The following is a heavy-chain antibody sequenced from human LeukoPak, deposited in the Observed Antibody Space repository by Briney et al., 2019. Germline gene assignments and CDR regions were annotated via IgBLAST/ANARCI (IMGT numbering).Heavy chain of an antibody. D-gene: IGHD6-6*01. J-gene: IGHJ3*01. CDR1: GFTFSNYA. Sequence: GGSLRLSCAASGFTFSNYAMHWARQAPGKGLEWVTVISYDGTIKSYADSVRGRFTISRDNSKDTLYLQMNSLRDEDTAVYYCVRTLVKRKSGAFDVWGQGTMVIVSS. V-gene: IGHV3-30*04. CDR2: ISYDGTIK. CDR3: VRTLVKRKSGAFDV.